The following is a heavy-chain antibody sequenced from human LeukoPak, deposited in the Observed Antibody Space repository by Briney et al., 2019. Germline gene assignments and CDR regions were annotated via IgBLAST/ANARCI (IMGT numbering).Heavy chain of an antibody. CDR3: ARNYESGYSIGP. V-gene: IGHV4-4*02. D-gene: IGHD3-3*01. Sequence: SWVRQPPGKGLEWIGEIQHSGNINYNLSLKSRVTISVDKSKNQFFLTVTSVTAADTAIYYCARNYESGYSIGPWGQGTLVTVSS. J-gene: IGHJ5*02. CDR2: IQHSGNI.